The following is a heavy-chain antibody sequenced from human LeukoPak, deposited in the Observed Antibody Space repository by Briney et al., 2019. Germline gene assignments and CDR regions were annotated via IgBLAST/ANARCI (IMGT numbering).Heavy chain of an antibody. CDR2: INPNSGGT. V-gene: IGHV1-2*02. CDR1: GYTFTGYY. Sequence: ASVKVSCKASGYTFTGYYMHGVRQAPGQGLEWMGWINPNSGGTNYAQKFQGRVTLTRDTSISTAYMELSRLRSADTGVYYCARSVATTPYFDYWGPGTLVTVSS. CDR3: ARSVATTPYFDY. J-gene: IGHJ4*02. D-gene: IGHD5-24*01.